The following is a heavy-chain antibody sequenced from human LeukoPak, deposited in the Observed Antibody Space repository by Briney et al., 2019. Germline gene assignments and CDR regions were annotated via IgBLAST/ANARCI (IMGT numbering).Heavy chain of an antibody. D-gene: IGHD4-11*01. V-gene: IGHV4-34*01. J-gene: IGHJ4*02. CDR3: ARSFSNYQGFGY. CDR2: INHSGST. Sequence: SETLSLTCAVYGGSFSGYYWSWIRQPPGKGLEWIGEINHSGSTNYNPSLKSRVTISVDTSKNQFSLKLSSVTAADTAVYYCARSFSNYQGFGYWGQGTLVTVSS. CDR1: GGSFSGYY.